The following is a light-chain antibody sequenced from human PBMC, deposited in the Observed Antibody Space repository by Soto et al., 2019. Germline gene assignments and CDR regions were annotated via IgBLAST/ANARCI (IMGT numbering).Light chain of an antibody. CDR3: QQYNSYSPTWT. Sequence: DRQMTQSPSTLSASVGDRVTITCRASQSISSWLAWYQQKPGKAPKLLIYDASSLESGVPSRFSGSGSGTEFTLTISSLQPDDFATYYCQQYNSYSPTWTFGQGTKVEIK. CDR1: QSISSW. V-gene: IGKV1-5*01. J-gene: IGKJ1*01. CDR2: DAS.